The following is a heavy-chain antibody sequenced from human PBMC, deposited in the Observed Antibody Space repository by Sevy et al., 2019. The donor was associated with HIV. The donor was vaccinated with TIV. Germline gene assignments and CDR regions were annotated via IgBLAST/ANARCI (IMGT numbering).Heavy chain of an antibody. D-gene: IGHD3-22*01. CDR2: TSYDGNLK. Sequence: GGSLRLSCAASGFTFNFYGMHWVRQAPGKGLEWVARTSYDGNLKYYADSAKGRFTISRDNSKNTLYLQMNSLRPEDTAVYYCVKAPNDYDNSGWAGLEVWGQGTTVTVSS. J-gene: IGHJ6*02. V-gene: IGHV3-30*18. CDR3: VKAPNDYDNSGWAGLEV. CDR1: GFTFNFYG.